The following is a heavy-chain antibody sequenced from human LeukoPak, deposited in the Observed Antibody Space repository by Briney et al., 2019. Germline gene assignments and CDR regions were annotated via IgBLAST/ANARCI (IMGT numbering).Heavy chain of an antibody. CDR1: GYTFTSNY. V-gene: IGHV1-46*01. CDR2: IYPRDGST. J-gene: IGHJ4*02. CDR3: ARDQEGFDY. Sequence: ASVKVSCKASGYTFTSNYIHWVRQAPGQGLEWMGMIYPRDGSTSYAQKFQGRVTVTRDTSTSTVHMELSGLRSEDTAVYYCARDQEGFDYWGQGTLVTVSS.